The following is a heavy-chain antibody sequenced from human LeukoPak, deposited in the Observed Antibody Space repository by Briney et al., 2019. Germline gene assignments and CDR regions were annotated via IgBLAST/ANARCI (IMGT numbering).Heavy chain of an antibody. J-gene: IGHJ5*02. D-gene: IGHD6-19*01. CDR1: GYTFTSYY. V-gene: IGHV1-46*01. CDR2: INPSGGST. Sequence: ASVKVSCKASGYTFTSYYMHWVRQAPGQGLEWMGIINPSGGSTSYAQKFQGRVTMTRDTSTSTVYMELSSLRSEDTAVYYCARDRLRAVAVNWFDPWGQGTLVTVSS. CDR3: ARDRLRAVAVNWFDP.